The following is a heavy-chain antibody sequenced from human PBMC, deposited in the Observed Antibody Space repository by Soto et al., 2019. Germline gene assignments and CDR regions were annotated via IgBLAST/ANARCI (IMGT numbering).Heavy chain of an antibody. D-gene: IGHD3-3*01. CDR3: AKDSWAIFGVPAGEYYTMDV. CDR2: ISGSGGAT. Sequence: AGSLRLSCVASGFTFENYAMSWVRQAPGKGLEWVSAISGSGGATYYSDSVKGRFTISRDNSKNTVYLQMNDLRVEDAAEYFSAKDSWAIFGVPAGEYYTMDVWGQGTTVTVSS. V-gene: IGHV3-23*01. J-gene: IGHJ6*03. CDR1: GFTFENYA.